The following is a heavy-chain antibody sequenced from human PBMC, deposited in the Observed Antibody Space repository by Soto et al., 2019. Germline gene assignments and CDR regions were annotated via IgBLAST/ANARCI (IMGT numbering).Heavy chain of an antibody. J-gene: IGHJ4*02. D-gene: IGHD6-6*01. V-gene: IGHV4-31*03. Sequence: SETLSLTCTVSGGSICSGGYYWSWIRQHPGKGLEWIGYIYYSGSTYYNPSLKSRVTISVDTSKNQFSLKLSSVTAADTAVYYCAREIAARRIFDYWGQGTLVTVSS. CDR3: AREIAARRIFDY. CDR2: IYYSGST. CDR1: GGSICSGGYY.